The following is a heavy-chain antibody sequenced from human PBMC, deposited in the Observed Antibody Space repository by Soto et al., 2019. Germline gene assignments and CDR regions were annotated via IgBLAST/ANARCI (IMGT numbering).Heavy chain of an antibody. CDR1: GERFYRYG. Sequence: PAKFTCEASGERFYRYGITWVRQDPGQGLEWMGWINPNSGGTNYAQKFQGWVTMTRDTSISTAYMELSRLRSDDTAVYYCARGSRICSGGSCYSVHFNYWGQGTLVTVSS. CDR3: ARGSRICSGGSCYSVHFNY. V-gene: IGHV1-2*04. D-gene: IGHD2-15*01. J-gene: IGHJ4*02. CDR2: INPNSGGT.